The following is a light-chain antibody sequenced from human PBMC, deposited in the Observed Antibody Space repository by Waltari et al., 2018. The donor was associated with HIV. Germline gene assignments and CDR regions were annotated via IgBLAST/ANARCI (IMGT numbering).Light chain of an antibody. CDR1: QSVSSSY. Sequence: EIVLTQSPGTLSLSPGERATLSCRASQSVSSSYLAWYQQKHGQAPRLLIYGASSMATGMPDRFSGSWSGTDFTLTISRLEAEDFAVYYCQQYGNSQAFGQGTKVEIK. V-gene: IGKV3-20*01. CDR2: GAS. CDR3: QQYGNSQA. J-gene: IGKJ1*01.